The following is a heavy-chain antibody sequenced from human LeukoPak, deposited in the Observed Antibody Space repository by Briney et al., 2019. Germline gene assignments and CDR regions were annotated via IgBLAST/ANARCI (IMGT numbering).Heavy chain of an antibody. V-gene: IGHV1-2*02. J-gene: IGHJ5*02. CDR1: GYTFTGYY. Sequence: ASVKVSCKASGYTFTGYYMHWVRQAPGRGLEWMGCIYPNSGGTNYAQKFQGRVTMTRETSISTAYMELRRLRSDDTAVYYCAREPYSSGWPRSNWFDPWGQGTLVTVSS. CDR3: AREPYSSGWPRSNWFDP. CDR2: IYPNSGGT. D-gene: IGHD6-19*01.